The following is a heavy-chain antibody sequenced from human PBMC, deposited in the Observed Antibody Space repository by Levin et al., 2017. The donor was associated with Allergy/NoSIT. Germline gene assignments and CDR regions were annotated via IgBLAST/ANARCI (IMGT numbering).Heavy chain of an antibody. CDR2: ISGSGTST. J-gene: IGHJ4*02. D-gene: IGHD3-3*01. CDR3: AKAVGDFWSVNYGGGPFDY. V-gene: IGHV3-23*01. CDR1: GFTFSRHA. Sequence: LSLTCAASGFTFSRHAMNWVRQAPGKGLEWVSAISGSGTSTYSADSVKGRFTISRDNSKNTLFVQMKSLRAEDTAVYYCAKAVGDFWSVNYGGGPFDYWGQGSLVTVSS.